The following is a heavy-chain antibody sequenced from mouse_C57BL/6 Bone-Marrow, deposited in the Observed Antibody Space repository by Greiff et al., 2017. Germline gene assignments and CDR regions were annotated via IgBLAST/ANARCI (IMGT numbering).Heavy chain of an antibody. Sequence: EVQRVESGGGLVQPKGSLKLSCAASGFSFNTYAMNWVRQAPGKGLEWVARIRSKSNNYATYYADSVKDRFTISRDDSESMLYLQMNNLKTEDTAMYYCVRQYFYAMDYWGQGTSVTVSS. J-gene: IGHJ4*01. CDR2: IRSKSNNYAT. V-gene: IGHV10-1*01. CDR1: GFSFNTYA. CDR3: VRQYFYAMDY.